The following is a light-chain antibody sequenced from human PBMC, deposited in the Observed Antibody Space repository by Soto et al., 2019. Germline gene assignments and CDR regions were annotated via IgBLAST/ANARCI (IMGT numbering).Light chain of an antibody. Sequence: QSSLTQPASVSGSPGQSITISCTGTSSDVSDYNYVSWYQQHPGKAPKVMIFEVRNRPSGVSDRFSGSKSGNTASLTISGLQAEDEADYYCSSYTTTSTPHYVFGTGTKVTVL. CDR2: EVR. CDR3: SSYTTTSTPHYV. J-gene: IGLJ1*01. V-gene: IGLV2-14*01. CDR1: SSDVSDYNY.